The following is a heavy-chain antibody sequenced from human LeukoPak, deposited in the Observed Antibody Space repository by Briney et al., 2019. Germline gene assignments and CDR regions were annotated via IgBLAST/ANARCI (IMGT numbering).Heavy chain of an antibody. V-gene: IGHV4-39*07. D-gene: IGHD6-19*01. CDR1: GGSISSSSYY. Sequence: SETLSLTCTVSGGSISSSSYYWGWIRQPPGKGLEWIGSTYYSGSTYYNPSLKSRVTISVDTSKNQFSLKLSSVTAADTAVYYCAREGGYSSGWYIYWGQGTLVTVSS. CDR2: TYYSGST. CDR3: AREGGYSSGWYIY. J-gene: IGHJ4*02.